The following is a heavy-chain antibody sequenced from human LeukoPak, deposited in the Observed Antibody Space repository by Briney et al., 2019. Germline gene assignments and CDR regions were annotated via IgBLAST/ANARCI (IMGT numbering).Heavy chain of an antibody. J-gene: IGHJ6*02. V-gene: IGHV3-74*01. CDR1: GFTVSSNY. CDR2: IISDRTSA. Sequence: GGSLRLSCAASGFTVSSNYMSWVRQAPGKGLVWVSRIISDRTSATYADSVKGRFTMSRDNAKNTLYLEMNSLRADDTAVYYCARDARYNIDVWGQGTTVTVSS. D-gene: IGHD3-9*01. CDR3: ARDARYNIDV.